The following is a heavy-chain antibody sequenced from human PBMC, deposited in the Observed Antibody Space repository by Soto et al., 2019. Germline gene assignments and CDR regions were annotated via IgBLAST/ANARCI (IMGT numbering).Heavy chain of an antibody. V-gene: IGHV4-39*01. Sequence: SETLSLTCTVSGGSISSYYWSWIRQPPGKGLEWIGGIYYSGSTYYNPSLKSRVTISVDTSKNQFSLKLSSVTAADTAVYYCARHTPAISISDHWGQGTLVTVSS. CDR3: ARHTPAISISDH. D-gene: IGHD2-15*01. CDR1: GGSISSYY. J-gene: IGHJ4*02. CDR2: IYYSGST.